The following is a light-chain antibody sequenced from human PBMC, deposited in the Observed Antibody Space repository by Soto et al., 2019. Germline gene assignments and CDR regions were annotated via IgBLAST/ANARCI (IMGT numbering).Light chain of an antibody. CDR3: SSYGGSNNLI. CDR2: EVT. Sequence: QSALTQPPSASGSPGQSVTISCTGTSSDVGIYNYVSWYQQHPGEAPKLMIYEVTKRPSGVPDRFSGPKSGNTASLTVSGLQAEDEADYYCSSYGGSNNLIFGGGTQLTVL. J-gene: IGLJ2*01. CDR1: SSDVGIYNY. V-gene: IGLV2-8*01.